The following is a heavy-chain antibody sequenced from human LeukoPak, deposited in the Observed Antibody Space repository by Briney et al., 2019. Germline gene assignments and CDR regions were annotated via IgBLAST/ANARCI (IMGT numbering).Heavy chain of an antibody. D-gene: IGHD2-2*01. CDR2: IIPIFGTA. Sequence: ASVKVSCKASGYTFTSYYMHWVRQAPGQGLEWMGGIIPIFGTANYAQKFQGRVTITADESTSTAYMELSSLRSEDTAVYYCARSRGIVVVPAAIRWFDPWGQGTLVTVSS. CDR1: GYTFTSYY. J-gene: IGHJ5*02. V-gene: IGHV1-69*13. CDR3: ARSRGIVVVPAAIRWFDP.